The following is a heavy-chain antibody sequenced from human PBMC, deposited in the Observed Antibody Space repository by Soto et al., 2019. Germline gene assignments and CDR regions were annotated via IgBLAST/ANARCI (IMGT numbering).Heavy chain of an antibody. CDR2: ILYDGSDK. CDR3: AKAGGGFGDFVHH. D-gene: IGHD3-10*01. Sequence: LRLSCAASGFTFSSYGMHWVRQAPGKGLEWVTGILYDGSDKYYADSVKGRFTISRENSKNTLYLQMNSLRTEDSAVYYCAKAGGGFGDFVHHWGQGTPVTVSS. J-gene: IGHJ4*02. CDR1: GFTFSSYG. V-gene: IGHV3-30*18.